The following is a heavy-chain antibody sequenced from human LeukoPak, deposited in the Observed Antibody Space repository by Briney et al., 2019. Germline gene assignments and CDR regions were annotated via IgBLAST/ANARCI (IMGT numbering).Heavy chain of an antibody. V-gene: IGHV4-34*01. D-gene: IGHD2-2*01. CDR1: GGSFSGYY. CDR3: ARGTDIVVVPAAVDYFDY. J-gene: IGHJ4*02. Sequence: PSETLSLTCAVYGGSFSGYYWSWIRQPPGKGLEWIGEINHSGSTNYNPSLKSRVTISVDTSKNQFSLKLSSVTAADTAVYYCARGTDIVVVPAAVDYFDYWGQGTLVTVSS. CDR2: INHSGST.